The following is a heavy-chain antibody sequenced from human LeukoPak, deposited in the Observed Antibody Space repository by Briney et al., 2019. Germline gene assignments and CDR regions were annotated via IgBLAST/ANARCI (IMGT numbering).Heavy chain of an antibody. CDR1: GFTFSSYS. CDR3: ARDYYDSSGRFDY. J-gene: IGHJ4*02. D-gene: IGHD3-22*01. Sequence: GGSLRLSCAASGFTFSSYSMNWVRQAPGKGLEWLSYISSSGSTIYYADSVKGRFTISRDNAKNSLYLQMNSLRSEDTAVYYCARDYYDSSGRFDYWGQGTLVTVSS. V-gene: IGHV3-48*04. CDR2: ISSSGSTI.